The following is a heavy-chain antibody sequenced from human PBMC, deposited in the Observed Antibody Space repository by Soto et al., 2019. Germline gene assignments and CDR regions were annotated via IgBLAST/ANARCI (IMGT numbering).Heavy chain of an antibody. V-gene: IGHV3-7*05. CDR2: IKQDGSEK. Sequence: EVQLVESGGGLVQPGGSLRLSCAASGFTFSSYWMSWVRQAPGKGLEWVANIKQDGSEKYYVDSVKGRFTISRDNAKNSLYLQMNSLRAEDTAVYYCARGRYSGSYYDLGDFDYWGQGTLVTVSS. D-gene: IGHD1-26*01. CDR1: GFTFSSYW. J-gene: IGHJ4*02. CDR3: ARGRYSGSYYDLGDFDY.